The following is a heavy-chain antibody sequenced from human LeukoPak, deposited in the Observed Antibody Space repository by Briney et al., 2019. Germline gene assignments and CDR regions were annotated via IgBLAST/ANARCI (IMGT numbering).Heavy chain of an antibody. CDR1: GFTFSNYW. CDR3: AKDHTYDSSGYYFD. J-gene: IGHJ4*02. CDR2: IKQDGSER. Sequence: GGSLRLSCEASGFTFSNYWMSWVRQAPGQGLEWVANIKQDGSERYYVDSVKGRFTISRDNAKNSLYLHMNSLRAEDTAVYYCAKDHTYDSSGYYFDWGQGTLVTVSS. V-gene: IGHV3-7*03. D-gene: IGHD3-22*01.